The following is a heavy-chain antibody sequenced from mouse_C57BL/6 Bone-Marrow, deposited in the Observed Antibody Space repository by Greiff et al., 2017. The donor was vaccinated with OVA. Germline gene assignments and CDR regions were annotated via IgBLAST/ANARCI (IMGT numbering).Heavy chain of an antibody. V-gene: IGHV1-50*01. D-gene: IGHD1-1*01. J-gene: IGHJ2*01. CDR2: IDPSDSYT. Sequence: QVQLQQPGAELVKPGASVKLSCKASGYTFTSYWMQWVKQRPGQGLEWIGEIDPSDSYTNYNQKFKGKATLTVDTSSSTAYMQLSSLTSEDSAVYYCARAAPFYGSSDYWGKGTTLTVSS. CDR1: GYTFTSYW. CDR3: ARAAPFYGSSDY.